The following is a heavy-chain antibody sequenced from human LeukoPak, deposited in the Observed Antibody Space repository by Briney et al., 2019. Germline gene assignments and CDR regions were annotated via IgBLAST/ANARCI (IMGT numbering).Heavy chain of an antibody. CDR3: ARGYSGSYFDY. CDR2: ISGSGGST. D-gene: IGHD1-26*01. Sequence: GGTLRLSCAASGFTFSSYGVSWVRQAPGKGLEWVSAISGSGGSTYYADSVKGRFTISRDNSKNTLYLQMNSLRSEDTAVYYCARGYSGSYFDYWGQGTLVTVSS. J-gene: IGHJ4*02. CDR1: GFTFSSYG. V-gene: IGHV3-23*01.